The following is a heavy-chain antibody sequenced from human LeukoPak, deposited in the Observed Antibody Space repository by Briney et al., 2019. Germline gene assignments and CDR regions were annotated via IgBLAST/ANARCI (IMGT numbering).Heavy chain of an antibody. J-gene: IGHJ4*02. CDR2: INHSGST. V-gene: IGHV4-34*01. D-gene: IGHD2-8*02. CDR3: ARGSGVLG. Sequence: SETLSVTCAVYGGSFSGDYWSCIRQPPGKGLEWIGEINHSGSTNYNPSLKSRVTISVDTSKNQFSLKLSSVTAADTAVYYCARGSGVLGWGQGTLVTVPS. CDR1: GGSFSGDY.